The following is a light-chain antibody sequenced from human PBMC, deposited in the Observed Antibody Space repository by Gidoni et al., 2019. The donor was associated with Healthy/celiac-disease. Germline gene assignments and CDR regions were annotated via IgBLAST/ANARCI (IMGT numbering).Light chain of an antibody. Sequence: DIQMTQSPSSLSASVGDRVTITCRASQSISSYLHWYQQKPGKAPKLLSYAASSLQSGVPSRFSGSGSGTDFTLTISSLQPEDFATYYCQQSYSTLTWTFGQGTKVEIK. CDR1: QSISSY. CDR3: QQSYSTLTWT. CDR2: AAS. V-gene: IGKV1-39*01. J-gene: IGKJ1*01.